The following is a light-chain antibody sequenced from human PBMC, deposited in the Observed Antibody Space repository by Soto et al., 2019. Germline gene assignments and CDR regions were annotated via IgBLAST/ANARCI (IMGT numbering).Light chain of an antibody. J-gene: IGKJ1*01. CDR3: QQYNNWAGWT. Sequence: EIVMTQSPATLSVSPGERATLSCRASQSVSSNLAWYQQKPGQAPRLLIYGASTRATGIPARFIGSGSGTEFTLTISSLQSEDFAVYYCQQYNNWAGWTFGQGTKVEIK. CDR2: GAS. CDR1: QSVSSN. V-gene: IGKV3-15*01.